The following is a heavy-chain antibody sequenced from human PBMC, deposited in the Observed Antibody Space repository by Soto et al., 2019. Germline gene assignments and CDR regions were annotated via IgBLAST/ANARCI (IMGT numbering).Heavy chain of an antibody. CDR3: ARELQGLYYFDF. D-gene: IGHD4-4*01. CDR1: GYIFTSYA. V-gene: IGHV1-3*01. CDR2: INAGNGDT. Sequence: ASVKVSCKTSGYIFTSYAMHWVRQAPGQKLEWMGWINAGNGDTKYSQKFQGRVTITRDTSANTAFMELSSLRSEDTAIYYCARELQGLYYFDFWGQGTLVTVSS. J-gene: IGHJ4*02.